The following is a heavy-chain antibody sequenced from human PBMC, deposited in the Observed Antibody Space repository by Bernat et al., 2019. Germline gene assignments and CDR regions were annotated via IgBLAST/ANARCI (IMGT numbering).Heavy chain of an antibody. J-gene: IGHJ3*02. Sequence: EVLLLESGGGLVQPGGSLRLSCAASEFPFGSYWMHWVRQIPGKGPVWVACISHEGSRTFYADSVKGRFTISRDNAMHTMYLQMNSLRAEDTAIYYCTRDKVHRAFDIWGRGTMVTVSS. CDR2: ISHEGSRT. V-gene: IGHV3-74*01. CDR3: TRDKVHRAFDI. D-gene: IGHD3-10*01. CDR1: EFPFGSYW.